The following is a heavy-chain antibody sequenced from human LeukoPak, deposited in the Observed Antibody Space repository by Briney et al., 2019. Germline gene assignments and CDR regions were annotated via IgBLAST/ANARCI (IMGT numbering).Heavy chain of an antibody. CDR1: GGSISSYY. Sequence: SETLSLTCTVSGGSISSYYWSWIRQPPGKGLEWIGYIYYSGSTNYNPSLKSRVTISVDTSKNQFSLKLSSVTAADTAVYYCARVIGLERRFDYWGQGTLVTVSS. CDR2: IYYSGST. J-gene: IGHJ4*02. CDR3: ARVIGLERRFDY. D-gene: IGHD1-1*01. V-gene: IGHV4-59*01.